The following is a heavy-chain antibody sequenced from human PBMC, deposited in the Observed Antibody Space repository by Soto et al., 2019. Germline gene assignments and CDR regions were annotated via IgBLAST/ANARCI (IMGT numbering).Heavy chain of an antibody. CDR2: ISGSGGST. D-gene: IGHD1-26*01. CDR3: AKDLKTTYSGSDLPRLNNLFYP. Sequence: EVQLLESGGGLVQPGGSLRLSCAASGFTFSSYAMSWVRQAPGKGLEWVSAISGSGGSTYYADSAKGRFTISRDNSKNTLYRQMNSLRAEDTAVYYCAKDLKTTYSGSDLPRLNNLFYPWGQVTLVTFAS. CDR1: GFTFSSYA. V-gene: IGHV3-23*01. J-gene: IGHJ5*02.